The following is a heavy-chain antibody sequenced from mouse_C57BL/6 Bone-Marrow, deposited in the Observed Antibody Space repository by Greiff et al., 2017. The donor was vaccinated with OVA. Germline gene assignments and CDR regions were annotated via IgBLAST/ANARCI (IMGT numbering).Heavy chain of an antibody. J-gene: IGHJ2*01. CDR2: ISYDGSN. D-gene: IGHD1-1*01. V-gene: IGHV3-6*01. Sequence: EVQLQESGPGLVKPSQSLSLTCSVTGYSITSGYYWNWIRQFPGNKLEWMGYISYDGSNNYNPSLKNRISITRDTSKNQFFLKLNSVTTEDTATYYCASAVVATRVGYWGQGTTLTVSS. CDR1: GYSITSGYY. CDR3: ASAVVATRVGY.